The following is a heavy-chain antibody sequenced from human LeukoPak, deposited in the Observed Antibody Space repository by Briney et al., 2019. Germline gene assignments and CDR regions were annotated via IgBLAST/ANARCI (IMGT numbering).Heavy chain of an antibody. J-gene: IGHJ5*02. D-gene: IGHD3-16*01. V-gene: IGHV4-34*01. Sequence: PSETLSLTCAVYGGSFSGYYWSWIRQPPGKGLEWIGEINHSGSTNYNPSLKSRVTISVDTSKNQFSLKLSSVTAADTAVYYCAQRGDSSFNWFDPWGQGTLSPSPQ. CDR3: AQRGDSSFNWFDP. CDR1: GGSFSGYY. CDR2: INHSGST.